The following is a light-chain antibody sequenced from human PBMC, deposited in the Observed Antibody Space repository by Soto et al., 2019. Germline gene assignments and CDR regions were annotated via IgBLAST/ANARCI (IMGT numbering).Light chain of an antibody. J-gene: IGKJ4*01. Sequence: ENVLTQSPGTLSLSPGERATLSCRASQSISSNYLAWHEQKPGQAPRLLMYAASIRATGIPDRFSGSGSGTDFTLTISRLEPEDFAVYYCQQYGSSPLLTFGGGTKVEIK. CDR3: QQYGSSPLLT. CDR2: AAS. V-gene: IGKV3-20*01. CDR1: QSISSNY.